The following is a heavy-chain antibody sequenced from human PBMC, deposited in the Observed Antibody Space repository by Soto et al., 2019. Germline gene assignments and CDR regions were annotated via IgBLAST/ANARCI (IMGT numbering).Heavy chain of an antibody. CDR1: GFTFSSYS. CDR3: ARDPHSLDY. CDR2: IRSGGSPI. V-gene: IGHV3-48*02. Sequence: EVQLAESGGGLVQPGGSLRLSCAASGFTFSSYSMNWVRQAPGKGLEWISYIRSGGSPIYYADSVKGRFTISRDNAKDSLYLQMNSLRDEDTAVYYCARDPHSLDYWGQGTLVTVAS. J-gene: IGHJ4*02.